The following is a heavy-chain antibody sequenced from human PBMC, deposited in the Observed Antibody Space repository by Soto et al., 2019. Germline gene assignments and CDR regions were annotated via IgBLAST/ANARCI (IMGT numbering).Heavy chain of an antibody. CDR2: ISYDGSNQ. V-gene: IGHV3-30*18. CDR1: GFTFSSYG. Sequence: QVQLVESGGGVVQPGRSLRLSCAASGFTFSSYGMHWVRQAPGKGLEWVAIISYDGSNQYYADSVKGRFTISRDNSKNTLYLQMHSLGTEDTAVYYCAKALGELSPESYDHWGQGVLVTVSS. D-gene: IGHD3-16*02. CDR3: AKALGELSPESYDH. J-gene: IGHJ4*02.